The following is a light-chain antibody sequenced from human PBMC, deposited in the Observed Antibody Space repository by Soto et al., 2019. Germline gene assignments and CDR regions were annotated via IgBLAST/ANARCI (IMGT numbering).Light chain of an antibody. V-gene: IGKV1-5*01. CDR1: QSISSW. CDR2: DAS. CDR3: QQYNSYSRFT. J-gene: IGKJ3*01. Sequence: DIQMTQSPSTLSASVGDIVTITCRASQSISSWLAWYQQKPGKAPKLLIYDASSLESGVPSRFSVSGSGTEFTLTISSLQPDDFATYYCQQYNSYSRFTFGPGTKVDIK.